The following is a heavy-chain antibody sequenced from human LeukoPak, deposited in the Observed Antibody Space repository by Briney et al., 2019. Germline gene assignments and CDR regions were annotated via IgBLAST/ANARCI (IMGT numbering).Heavy chain of an antibody. CDR3: ARESNSGWRSPDY. D-gene: IGHD6-19*01. CDR2: IYASGST. CDR1: GDSISGYY. J-gene: IGHJ4*02. Sequence: SETLSLTCTVSGDSISGYYWSWIRQPAGKGLEWIGRIYASGSTNYNPSLRSRVTMSVDTSKSQFSLTLSSVTAADTAVYYCARESNSGWRSPDYWGQGALVTVPS. V-gene: IGHV4-4*07.